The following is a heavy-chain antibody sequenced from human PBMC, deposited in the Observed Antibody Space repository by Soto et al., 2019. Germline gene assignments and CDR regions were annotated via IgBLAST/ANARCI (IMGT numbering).Heavy chain of an antibody. CDR1: GGSISSGYYY. D-gene: IGHD6-19*01. CDR3: ARDLVMAGNV. Sequence: PLETLSLTCTVSGGSISSGYYYWSWIRQPPGKGLEWIGYIYYSGSTYYNPSLKSRVTISVDTSKNQFSLKLSSVTAADTAVYYCARDLVMAGNVWGQGTLVTVS. CDR2: IYYSGST. J-gene: IGHJ4*02. V-gene: IGHV4-30-4*01.